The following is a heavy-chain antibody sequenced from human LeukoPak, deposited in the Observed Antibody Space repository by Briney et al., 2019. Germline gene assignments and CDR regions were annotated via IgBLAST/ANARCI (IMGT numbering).Heavy chain of an antibody. CDR3: THYSSGWY. Sequence: SGGSLRLSCAASGFTFSNAWMSWVRQAPGKGLEWLGRIRPKVGGGTVDYAAPVKGRFIISRDDSKNTLFLQLNSLKLEDTAMYYCTHYSSGWYLGQGTLVTVSS. D-gene: IGHD6-19*01. CDR1: GFTFSNAW. V-gene: IGHV3-15*01. J-gene: IGHJ4*02. CDR2: IRPKVGGGTV.